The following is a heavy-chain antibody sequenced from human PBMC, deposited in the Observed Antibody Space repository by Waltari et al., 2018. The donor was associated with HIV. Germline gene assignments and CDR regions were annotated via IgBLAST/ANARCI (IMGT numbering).Heavy chain of an antibody. V-gene: IGHV3-11*04. D-gene: IGHD2-8*01. CDR2: INSGGSSK. CDR3: AKMGGVFYRFDA. J-gene: IGHJ5*02. Sequence: QIHLVESGGGLFKPGGSLRLSCAVSGFPFSADDMSWIRQAPGKQPEWVSYINSGGSSKYFADFVNGRFTISRDNSENSLYLQMNNLRAEDTAVYYCAKMGGVFYRFDAWGQGTLVTVSS. CDR1: GFPFSADD.